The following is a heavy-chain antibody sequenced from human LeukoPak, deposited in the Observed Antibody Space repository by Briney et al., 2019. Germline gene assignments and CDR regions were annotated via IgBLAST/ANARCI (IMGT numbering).Heavy chain of an antibody. CDR2: IWRSDHT. J-gene: IGHJ4*02. CDR1: GGPIRSSDW. Sequence: PSETLSLTCAVPGGPIRSSDWWSWVRQPPGRGLEWIGYIWRSDHTNYNPSLKSRVTMSLDKSKNQFSLKLSSVTAADTAVYYCARDPHCSSTNCPFDFWGQGTLVTVSS. V-gene: IGHV4-4*02. CDR3: ARDPHCSSTNCPFDF. D-gene: IGHD2-2*01.